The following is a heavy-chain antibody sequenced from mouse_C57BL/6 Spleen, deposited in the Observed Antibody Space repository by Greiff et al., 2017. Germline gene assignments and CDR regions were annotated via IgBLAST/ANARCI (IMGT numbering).Heavy chain of an antibody. Sequence: VQLQQSDAELVKPGASVKISCKVSGYTFTDHTIHWMKQRPEQGLEWIGYIYPRDGSTKYSEKFKGKATLTADKSSSTAYMQLNSLTSEDSAVYFCARAYDYDEDWFAYWGQGTLVTVSA. V-gene: IGHV1-78*01. D-gene: IGHD2-4*01. CDR1: GYTFTDHT. CDR3: ARAYDYDEDWFAY. J-gene: IGHJ3*01. CDR2: IYPRDGST.